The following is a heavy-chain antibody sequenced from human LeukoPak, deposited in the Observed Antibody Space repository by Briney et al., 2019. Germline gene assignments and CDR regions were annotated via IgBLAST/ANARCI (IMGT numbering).Heavy chain of an antibody. Sequence: PGGSLRLSCAASGFTVSSNYMSWVRQAPGKGLEWVSVIYSGGSTYYADSVKGRFTISRHNSKNTLFLQMNSLRAEDTAVYYCARGARITMIVVVIAPGFDYWGQGTLITVSS. J-gene: IGHJ4*02. CDR3: ARGARITMIVVVIAPGFDY. CDR2: IYSGGST. V-gene: IGHV3-53*04. CDR1: GFTVSSNY. D-gene: IGHD3-22*01.